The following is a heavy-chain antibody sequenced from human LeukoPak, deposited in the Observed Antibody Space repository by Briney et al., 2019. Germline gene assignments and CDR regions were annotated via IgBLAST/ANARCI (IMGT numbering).Heavy chain of an antibody. J-gene: IGHJ4*02. V-gene: IGHV1-69*13. CDR1: GGTFSSYA. D-gene: IGHD3-22*01. Sequence: ASVKVSCKASGGTFSSYAISWVRQAPGQGLEWMGGIIPIFGTANYAQKFQGRVTITADESTSTAYMELSSLRSEDTAVYYCAREGPGRFTVIVETWGQGTLVTVSS. CDR2: IIPIFGTA. CDR3: AREGPGRFTVIVET.